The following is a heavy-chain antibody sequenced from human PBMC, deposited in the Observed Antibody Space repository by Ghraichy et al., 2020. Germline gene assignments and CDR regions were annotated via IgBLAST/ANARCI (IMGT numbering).Heavy chain of an antibody. D-gene: IGHD5-18*01. J-gene: IGHJ4*02. V-gene: IGHV3-30*18. CDR3: AKDVYNYGSPWYYFDY. CDR1: GFTFSNYG. CDR2: ISYDGSIK. Sequence: GGSLRLSCAASGFTFSNYGMHWVRQAPGKGLEWVAVISYDGSIKYYADAVKGRFTISRDNSKNTLYLQMNSLRAEDTAVYYCAKDVYNYGSPWYYFDYWGQGTLVTVSS.